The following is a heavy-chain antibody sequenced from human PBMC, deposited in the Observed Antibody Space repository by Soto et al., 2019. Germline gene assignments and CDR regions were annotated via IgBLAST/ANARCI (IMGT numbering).Heavy chain of an antibody. V-gene: IGHV5-51*01. Sequence: GESLKISCTGSGYSFTSYWIGWVRQMPGKGLEWMGIIYPGDSDTRYSPSFQGQATISAAKSISTAYLQWTSLTASDTAMYYCKRIGALVGFYKYYYGMDTWGKWTTISV. J-gene: IGHJ6*01. D-gene: IGHD3-3*01. CDR1: GYSFTSYW. CDR3: KRIGALVGFYKYYYGMDT. CDR2: IYPGDSDT.